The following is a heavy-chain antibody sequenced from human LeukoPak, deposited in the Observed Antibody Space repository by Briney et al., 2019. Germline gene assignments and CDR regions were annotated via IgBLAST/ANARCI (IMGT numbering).Heavy chain of an antibody. D-gene: IGHD2-2*01. CDR3: ARDSRVVVVPAAMKYYYYGMDV. Sequence: ASVKVSCKASGGTFSSYAISWVRQAPGQGLEWMGRIIPIFCIANYAQKFQGRVTITADKSTSTAYMELSSLRSEDTAVYYCARDSRVVVVPAAMKYYYYGMDVWGQGTTVTVSS. CDR2: IIPIFCIA. V-gene: IGHV1-69*04. CDR1: GGTFSSYA. J-gene: IGHJ6*02.